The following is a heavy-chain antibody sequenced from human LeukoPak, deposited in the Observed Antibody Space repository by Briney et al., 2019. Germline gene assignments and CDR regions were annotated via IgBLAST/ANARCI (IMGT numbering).Heavy chain of an antibody. CDR2: INYSGST. V-gene: IGHV4-39*07. CDR3: ARESNYYYYYYMDV. Sequence: PSETLSLTCTISDDSISDNRYFWAWIRQPPGKGLEWIGSINYSGSTYYNPSLKSRVTISVDTSKSQFSLKLSSVTAADTAVYYCARESNYYYYYYMDVWGKGTTVTVSS. CDR1: DDSISDNRYF. J-gene: IGHJ6*03.